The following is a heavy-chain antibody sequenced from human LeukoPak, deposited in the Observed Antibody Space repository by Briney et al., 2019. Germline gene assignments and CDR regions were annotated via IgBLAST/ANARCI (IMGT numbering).Heavy chain of an antibody. J-gene: IGHJ4*02. D-gene: IGHD5-18*01. V-gene: IGHV1-2*02. CDR1: GYTFTGYY. CDR3: ARDMDTGPDLFDY. Sequence: ASVKVSCKASGYTFTGYYMHWVRQVPGQGLEWMGWINPNSGDTDYALKFQGRVTMTRDTSISTAYMELSSLRSDDTAVYYCARDMDTGPDLFDYWGQGTLVTVSS. CDR2: INPNSGDT.